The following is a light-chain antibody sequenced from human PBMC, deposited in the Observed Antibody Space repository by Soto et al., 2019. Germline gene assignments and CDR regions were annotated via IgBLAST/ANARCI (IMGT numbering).Light chain of an antibody. CDR3: SEHTTRAPHV. CDR2: EVS. CDR1: SSDVGAYDY. Sequence: QSVLTQPASVSGSPGQSIAISCTGSSSDVGAYDYVSWYQQHPDKAPRLIMYEVSYRPSGVSNRFSGSKSVNTATLTISGLQADDESDYASSEHTTRAPHVFVTST. V-gene: IGLV2-14*03. J-gene: IGLJ1*01.